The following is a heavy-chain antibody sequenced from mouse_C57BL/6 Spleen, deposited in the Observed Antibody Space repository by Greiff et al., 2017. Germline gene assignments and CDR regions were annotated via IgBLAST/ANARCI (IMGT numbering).Heavy chain of an antibody. CDR1: GFTIKNTY. D-gene: IGHD2-5*01. CDR3: ARHSNYAMDY. J-gene: IGHJ4*01. V-gene: IGHV14-3*01. Sequence: EVQLQQSVAELVRPGASVKLSCTASGFTIKNTYMHWVKQRPEQGLEWIGRIDPANGNTKYGQKFQGKATITADTSSNTAYLQLSSLTSEDTAIYYCARHSNYAMDYWGQGTSVTVSS. CDR2: IDPANGNT.